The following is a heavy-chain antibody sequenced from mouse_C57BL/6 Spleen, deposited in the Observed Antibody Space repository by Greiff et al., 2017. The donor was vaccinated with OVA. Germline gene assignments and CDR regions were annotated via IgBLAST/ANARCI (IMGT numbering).Heavy chain of an antibody. J-gene: IGHJ4*01. CDR2: ISDGGSYT. CDR1: GFTFSSYA. Sequence: EVQVVESGGGLVKPGGSLKLSCAASGFTFSSYAMSWVRQTPEKRLEWVATISDGGSYTYYPDNVKGRFTISRDNAKNNLYLQMSHLKSEETAMYYCARVYYDYDDGYAMDYWGQGTSVTFSS. D-gene: IGHD2-4*01. CDR3: ARVYYDYDDGYAMDY. V-gene: IGHV5-4*01.